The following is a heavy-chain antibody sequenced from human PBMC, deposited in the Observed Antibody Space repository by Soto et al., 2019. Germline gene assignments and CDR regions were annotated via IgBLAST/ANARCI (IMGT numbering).Heavy chain of an antibody. CDR3: AREFCSSPTCP. CDR1: GFTVSSIY. CDR2: IYTGGST. V-gene: IGHV3-53*01. Sequence: QPGGSLRLSCATSGFTVSSIYMSWVRQAPGKGLEWVSVIYTGGSTYYADSVKGRFTISRDNAKNTLYLQMNRLRAEDTAVYYCAREFCSSPTCPWGQGTLVTVSS. D-gene: IGHD2-2*01. J-gene: IGHJ5*02.